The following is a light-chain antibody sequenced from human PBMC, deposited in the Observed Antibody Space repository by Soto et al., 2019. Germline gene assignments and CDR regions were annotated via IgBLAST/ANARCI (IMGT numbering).Light chain of an antibody. J-gene: IGLJ2*01. V-gene: IGLV2-8*01. CDR3: SSYAGSNNPHVV. CDR2: EVS. CDR1: SSDVGGYNY. Sequence: QSALTQPPSASGSPGQSVTISCTGTSSDVGGYNYVSWYQQHPGKAPKLMIYEVSKRPSGVPDRFSGSKSGNTASLTVSGLHAEDEADYYCSSYAGSNNPHVVFGGGTKLTV.